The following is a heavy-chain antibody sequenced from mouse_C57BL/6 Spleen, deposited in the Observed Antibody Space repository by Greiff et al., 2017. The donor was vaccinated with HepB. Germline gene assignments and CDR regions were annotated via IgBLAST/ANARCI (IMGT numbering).Heavy chain of an antibody. CDR3: ARCPYDYVGAMDY. D-gene: IGHD2-4*01. CDR2: IDPANGNS. Sequence: VQLQQSVAELVRPGASVKLSCTASGFNIKNTYMHWVKQRPEQSLEWIGRIDPANGNSKYAPKFQGKDTITTDTSYNTAYLQLSSLTSEDTAIYYCARCPYDYVGAMDYWGQGTSVTVSS. CDR1: GFNIKNTY. J-gene: IGHJ4*01. V-gene: IGHV14-3*01.